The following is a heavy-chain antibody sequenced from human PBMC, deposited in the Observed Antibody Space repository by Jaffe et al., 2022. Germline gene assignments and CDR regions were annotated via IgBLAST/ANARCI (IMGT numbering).Heavy chain of an antibody. Sequence: EVQLLESGGGLVQPGGSLRLSCAASGFTFSSYAMSWVRQAPGKGLEWVSAISGSGGSTYYADSVKGRFTISRDNSKNTLYLQMNSLRAEDTAVYYCATDRIKGGYDFWSGFSYYFDYWGQGTLVTVSS. V-gene: IGHV3-23*01. CDR3: ATDRIKGGYDFWSGFSYYFDY. CDR1: GFTFSSYA. J-gene: IGHJ4*02. CDR2: ISGSGGST. D-gene: IGHD3-3*01.